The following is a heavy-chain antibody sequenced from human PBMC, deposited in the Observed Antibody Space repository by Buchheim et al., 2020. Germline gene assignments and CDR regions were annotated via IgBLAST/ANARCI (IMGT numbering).Heavy chain of an antibody. CDR2: ISAGGGGT. V-gene: IGHV3-23*04. Sequence: EVQLVESGGGLVQPGGSLRLSCAASGFIFANYAMTWVRQAPGKGLEWVAAISAGGGGTYYGDSLKGRFTGSRDNSKDTLFLQVNSLRGDDTAVYYCATLRLGQFPEWGQGTL. J-gene: IGHJ4*02. D-gene: IGHD3-16*01. CDR3: ATLRLGQFPE. CDR1: GFIFANYA.